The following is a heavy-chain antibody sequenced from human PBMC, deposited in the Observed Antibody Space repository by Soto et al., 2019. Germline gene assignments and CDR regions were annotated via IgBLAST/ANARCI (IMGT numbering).Heavy chain of an antibody. J-gene: IGHJ5*02. CDR3: TTYLVEEATVYDH. CDR2: IKSREDGGAT. V-gene: IGHV3-15*01. CDR1: GFTFSNEW. D-gene: IGHD1-1*01. Sequence: EAQLVESGGGLVKPGGSLRLSCVASGFTFSNEWMSWVRQAPGKGLEWVGRIKSREDGGATNYATTVKGRFSISRDDSKNTLYLQLNNLKTEDTAVYYCTTYLVEEATVYDHWGQGTLVTVSS.